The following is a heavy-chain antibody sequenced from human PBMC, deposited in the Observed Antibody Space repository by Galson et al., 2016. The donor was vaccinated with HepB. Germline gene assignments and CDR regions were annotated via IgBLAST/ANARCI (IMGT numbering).Heavy chain of an antibody. V-gene: IGHV4-31*03. CDR3: ARGVAA. D-gene: IGHD2-15*01. J-gene: IGHJ5*02. CDR1: GVSISSGSYY. Sequence: TLSRTCTVSGVSISSGSYYWSWIRQHPGKGLEWIGYISYSGSTYYNPSLKSRVTKPVYTSENQYSLKLSSVTAAGTAVYYCARGVAAWGQGTLVTVSS. CDR2: ISYSGST.